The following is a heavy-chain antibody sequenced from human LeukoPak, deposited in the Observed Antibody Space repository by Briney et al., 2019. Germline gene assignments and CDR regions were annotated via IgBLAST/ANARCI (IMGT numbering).Heavy chain of an antibody. D-gene: IGHD4-17*01. CDR1: GFIFSDYY. CDR3: ARDPDYGDYFFDY. V-gene: IGHV3-11*01. J-gene: IGHJ4*02. CDR2: ISGSGGNI. Sequence: GGSLRLSCAASGFIFSDYYMSWIRQAPGKGLEWLSDISGSGGNINYADSVTGRFTISRDNGMNSLYLQMNSLRGEDSAVYYCARDPDYGDYFFDYWGQGTLVTVSS.